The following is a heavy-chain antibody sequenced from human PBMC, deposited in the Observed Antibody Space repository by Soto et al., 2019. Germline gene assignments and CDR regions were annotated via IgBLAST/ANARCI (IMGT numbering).Heavy chain of an antibody. CDR1: EFTFSSYA. CDR2: ISGSGGGT. J-gene: IGHJ4*02. CDR3: AKPHRDDYSTAFFYH. D-gene: IGHD4-4*01. V-gene: IGHV3-23*01. Sequence: EVQVLESGGGLVQPGGSLRLSCAASEFTFSSYAMSWVRQAPGKGLEWVSGISGSGGGTYYADSVKGRFTISRDNSKNTVYLQMNSLRAEDTAVYYCAKPHRDDYSTAFFYHWGQGTLVTVSS.